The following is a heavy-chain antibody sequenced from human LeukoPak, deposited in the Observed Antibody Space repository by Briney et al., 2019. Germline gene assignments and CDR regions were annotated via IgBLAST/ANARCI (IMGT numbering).Heavy chain of an antibody. J-gene: IGHJ3*02. V-gene: IGHV3-23*01. CDR3: AKDSGSYFSAFDI. Sequence: GGSLRLSCAASGFTFSSYAMSWVRQAQGKGLEWVSAISGSGGSTYYADSVKGRFTISRDNSKNTLYLQMNSLRAEDTAVYYCAKDSGSYFSAFDIWGQGTMVTVSS. D-gene: IGHD1-26*01. CDR1: GFTFSSYA. CDR2: ISGSGGST.